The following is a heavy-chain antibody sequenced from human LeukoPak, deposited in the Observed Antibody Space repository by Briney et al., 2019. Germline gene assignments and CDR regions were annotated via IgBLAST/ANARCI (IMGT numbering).Heavy chain of an antibody. J-gene: IGHJ5*02. CDR1: GFTFSSYG. CDR3: ARGKTSPGS. D-gene: IGHD1-7*01. V-gene: IGHV3-33*01. Sequence: GRSLRLSCAASGFTFSSYGMHWVRQAPGKGLEGVAVIWYDGNNKYYADSVKGRFTISRDNSKNKLYLEMNSLRGEDTAVYYCARGKTSPGSWGQGTLVTVSS. CDR2: IWYDGNNK.